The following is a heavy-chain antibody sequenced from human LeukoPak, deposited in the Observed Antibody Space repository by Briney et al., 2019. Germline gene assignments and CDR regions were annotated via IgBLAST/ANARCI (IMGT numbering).Heavy chain of an antibody. J-gene: IGHJ4*02. CDR1: GFTVSNCW. CDR3: ARSFDYVWGRD. Sequence: PGGSLRLSCAASGFTVSNCWMSWVRQAPGKGLEWVANMKPDGSEKNYVDSVKGRLTISRDNAKNSLYLQMNSLRAEDTAVYYCARSFDYVWGRDWGQGTLVTVSS. V-gene: IGHV3-7*01. D-gene: IGHD3-16*01. CDR2: MKPDGSEK.